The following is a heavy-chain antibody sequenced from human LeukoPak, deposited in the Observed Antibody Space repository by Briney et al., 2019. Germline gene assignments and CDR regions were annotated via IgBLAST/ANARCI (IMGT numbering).Heavy chain of an antibody. CDR2: IYSGGST. V-gene: IGHV3-53*01. CDR3: ARGIVGATTFYFDY. J-gene: IGHJ4*02. CDR1: GFTVSSNY. D-gene: IGHD1-26*01. Sequence: GGSLRLSCAASGFTVSSNYMSWVRQAPGKGLEWVSVIYSGGSTYYADSVKGRFTISRDNSKNTLYLQVNSLRAEDTAVYYCARGIVGATTFYFDYWGQGTLVTVSS.